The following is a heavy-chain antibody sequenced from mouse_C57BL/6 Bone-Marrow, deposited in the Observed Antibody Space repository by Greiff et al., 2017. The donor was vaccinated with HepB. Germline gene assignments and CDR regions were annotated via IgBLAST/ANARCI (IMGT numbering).Heavy chain of an antibody. CDR1: GYTFSSYW. CDR3: ARYGRLLRSFDD. D-gene: IGHD1-1*02. V-gene: IGHV1-64*01. J-gene: IGHJ2*01. CDR2: INPNSGST. Sequence: VQLQQSGAGLVKPGASVKLSCTASGYTFSSYWMHWVRQRPGKGLEWIGLINPNSGSTNYNEKFKGKATLTVDKSSSTAYLQLSSLTSEDSAVYYCARYGRLLRSFDDWGQGTTLTVSS.